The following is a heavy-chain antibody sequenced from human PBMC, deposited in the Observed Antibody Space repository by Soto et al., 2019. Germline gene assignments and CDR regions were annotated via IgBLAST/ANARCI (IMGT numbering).Heavy chain of an antibody. J-gene: IGHJ6*02. CDR2: IIPIFGTA. V-gene: IGHV1-69*06. CDR1: GGTFSSYA. Sequence: SVKVSCKASGGTFSSYAISWVRQAPGQGLEWMGGIIPIFGTANYAQKFQGRVTITADKSTSTAYMELSSLRSEDTAVYYCARPSGDTAMVKLYYYGMDVWGQGTTVTVYS. D-gene: IGHD5-18*01. CDR3: ARPSGDTAMVKLYYYGMDV.